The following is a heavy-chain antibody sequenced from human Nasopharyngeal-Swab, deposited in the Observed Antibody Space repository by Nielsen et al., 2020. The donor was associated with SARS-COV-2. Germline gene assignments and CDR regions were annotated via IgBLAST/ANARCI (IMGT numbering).Heavy chain of an antibody. J-gene: IGHJ4*02. CDR2: ISWNSGSI. CDR3: AKDMGYSILTGQPDY. Sequence: LKISCAASGFTFDDYAMHWVRQAPGKGLEWVSGISWNSGSIGYADSVKGRFTISRDNAKNSLYLQMNSLRAEDTALYYCAKDMGYSILTGQPDYWGQGTLVTVSS. D-gene: IGHD3-9*01. V-gene: IGHV3-9*01. CDR1: GFTFDDYA.